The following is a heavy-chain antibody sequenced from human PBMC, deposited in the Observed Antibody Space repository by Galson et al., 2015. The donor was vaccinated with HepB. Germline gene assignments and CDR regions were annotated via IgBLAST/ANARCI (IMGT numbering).Heavy chain of an antibody. CDR1: GFTFSRYS. J-gene: IGHJ3*02. CDR2: TSGSGGST. V-gene: IGHV3-23*01. D-gene: IGHD5-24*01. CDR3: AIAYEMDTLFLGYDAFDI. Sequence: SLRLSCAVSGFTFSRYSMSWVRQAPGKGLEWVSGTSGSGGSTYYADSVKGRFTISRDKSKNTLYLQMNCLRADDTAVYYCAIAYEMDTLFLGYDAFDIRGQGTMVTVSS.